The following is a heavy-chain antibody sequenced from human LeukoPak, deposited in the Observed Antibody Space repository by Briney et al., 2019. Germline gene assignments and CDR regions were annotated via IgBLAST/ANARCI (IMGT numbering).Heavy chain of an antibody. V-gene: IGHV4-39*07. J-gene: IGHJ5*02. CDR1: GGSISSSSYY. CDR2: IYYSGST. Sequence: PSETLSLTCTVSGGSISSSSYYWGWIRQPPGKGLEWIGSIYYSGSTYYNPSLKSRVTISVDTSKNQFSLKLSSVTAADTAVYYCARWGGEAAAGYNWFDPWGQGTLVTVSS. CDR3: ARWGGEAAAGYNWFDP. D-gene: IGHD6-13*01.